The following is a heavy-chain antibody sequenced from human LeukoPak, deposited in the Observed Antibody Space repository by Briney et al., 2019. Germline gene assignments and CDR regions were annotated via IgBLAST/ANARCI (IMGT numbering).Heavy chain of an antibody. D-gene: IGHD2-21*01. CDR2: IIPNLGIA. J-gene: IGHJ6*02. CDR3: AREPTLGPRHMDYYYYGMDV. V-gene: IGHV1-69*04. CDR1: GGIFSSYA. Sequence: SVKVSCKASGGIFSSYAISWVRQPPAQGLEWMGRIIPNLGIANYAQKFQGRVTITADKSTGTAYMELSSLRSEDTAVYYCAREPTLGPRHMDYYYYGMDVWGQGTTVTVSS.